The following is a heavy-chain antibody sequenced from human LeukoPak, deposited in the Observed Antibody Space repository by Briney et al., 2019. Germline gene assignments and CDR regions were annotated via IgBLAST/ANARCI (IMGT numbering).Heavy chain of an antibody. V-gene: IGHV3-9*01. CDR1: GFTFDDYA. D-gene: IGHD3-9*01. CDR3: ARDRRPLTGYNAQDY. Sequence: GGSLRLSCAASGFTFDDYAMQWVRISPGKGLEWVSRIDWNSRSTVYADSVRGRFTISRDNAKNSLYLQMNSLRPEDTALYYCARDRRPLTGYNAQDYWGQGTLVTVSS. CDR2: IDWNSRST. J-gene: IGHJ4*02.